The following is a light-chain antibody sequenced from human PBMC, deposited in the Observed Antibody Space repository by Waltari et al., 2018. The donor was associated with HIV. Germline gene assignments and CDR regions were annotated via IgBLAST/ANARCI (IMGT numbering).Light chain of an antibody. V-gene: IGLV3-25*03. CDR1: ALPKKY. CDR3: QSTDFDGTWV. J-gene: IGLJ3*02. Sequence: SYDLTQTPSLSVSPGQTARINCSRGALPKKYSSWYRQKAGQAPVLLIYKDIERPSGIPARISGSGSGTGITLTISGVQAEDEGDYFCQSTDFDGTWVFGGGTRLTVL. CDR2: KDI.